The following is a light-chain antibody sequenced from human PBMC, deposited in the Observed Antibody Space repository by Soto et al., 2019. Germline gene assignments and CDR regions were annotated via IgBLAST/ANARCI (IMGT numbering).Light chain of an antibody. CDR1: QSVTNNY. V-gene: IGKV3-20*01. J-gene: IGKJ1*01. CDR3: QQYGSSPGT. Sequence: EIVLTQSPGTLSLSPGERATLSCRASQSVTNNYLAWYQQKPGQAPRLLMYDASSRATGIPDRFSGSGSGTDFTLTISRLEPEDFAVYYCQQYGSSPGTCGQGTKLEIK. CDR2: DAS.